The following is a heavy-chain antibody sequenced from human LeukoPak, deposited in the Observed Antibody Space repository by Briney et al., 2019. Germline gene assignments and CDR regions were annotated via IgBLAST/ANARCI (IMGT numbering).Heavy chain of an antibody. D-gene: IGHD1-14*01. CDR1: GFTFSSYD. CDR2: ISTSSSYI. Sequence: GGSLRLSCAASGFTFSSYDMTWVRQAPGRGLEWVSSISTSSSYIHSADSVKGRFTISRDNAKNSLYLQMISLRAEDTAVYYCARGTLNIPGEHGAFDYWGQGTLVTVSS. J-gene: IGHJ4*02. CDR3: ARGTLNIPGEHGAFDY. V-gene: IGHV3-21*01.